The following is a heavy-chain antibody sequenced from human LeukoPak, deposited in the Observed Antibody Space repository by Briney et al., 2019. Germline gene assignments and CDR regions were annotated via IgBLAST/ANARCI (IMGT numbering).Heavy chain of an antibody. J-gene: IGHJ5*02. CDR2: IIPIFGTA. Sequence: SVKVSCKASGGTFSSYAISWVRQAPGQGLEWTGGIIPIFGTANYAQKFQGRVTITADESTSTAYMELSSLRSEDTAVYYCARVPRGGITMVRGVFNWFDPWGQGTLVTVSS. CDR3: ARVPRGGITMVRGVFNWFDP. CDR1: GGTFSSYA. D-gene: IGHD3-10*01. V-gene: IGHV1-69*13.